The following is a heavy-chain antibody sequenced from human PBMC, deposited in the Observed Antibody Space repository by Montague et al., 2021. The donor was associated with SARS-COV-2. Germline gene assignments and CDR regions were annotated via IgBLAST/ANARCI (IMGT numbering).Heavy chain of an antibody. CDR2: IYYSGST. CDR1: GGSISSSSYY. V-gene: IGHV4-39*01. D-gene: IGHD3-9*01. CDR3: ARHGSSGYFDWLGD. Sequence: SETLSLTCTVSGGSISSSSYYWGWIRQPPGKGLEWIGSIYYSGSTYYXXXVKSRVTISVDTSKNQFSLKLSSVTAADTAVYYCARHGSSGYFDWLGDWGQGTLVTVSS. J-gene: IGHJ4*02.